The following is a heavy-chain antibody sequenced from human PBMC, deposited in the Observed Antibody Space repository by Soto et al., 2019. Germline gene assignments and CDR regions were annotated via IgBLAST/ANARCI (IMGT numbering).Heavy chain of an antibody. D-gene: IGHD3-22*01. CDR1: GGSVSRGSYY. CDR2: IYYSGST. V-gene: IGHV4-61*01. CDR3: ARFAAGYYEENGYFDL. Sequence: QVQLQASGPGLVKPSETLSLTCTDSGGSVSRGSYYWSWIRPPPGKGLEWIGYIYYSGSTNYNPSLKSRVTISVDTSKNQFSLKLSSVTAADTAVYYCARFAAGYYEENGYFDLWGRGTLVTVSS. J-gene: IGHJ2*01.